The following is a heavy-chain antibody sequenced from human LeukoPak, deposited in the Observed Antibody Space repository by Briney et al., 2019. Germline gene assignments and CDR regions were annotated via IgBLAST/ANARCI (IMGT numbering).Heavy chain of an antibody. D-gene: IGHD5-24*01. CDR3: ARVEMATIIDY. CDR1: GVSISSGDYY. J-gene: IGHJ4*02. V-gene: IGHV4-30-4*01. CDR2: IYYSGST. Sequence: PSETLSLTCTVSGVSISSGDYYWSWIRQPPGKGLEWIGYIYYSGSTYYNPSLKSRVTISVDTSKNQFSLKLSSVTAADTAVYYCARVEMATIIDYWGQGTLVTVSS.